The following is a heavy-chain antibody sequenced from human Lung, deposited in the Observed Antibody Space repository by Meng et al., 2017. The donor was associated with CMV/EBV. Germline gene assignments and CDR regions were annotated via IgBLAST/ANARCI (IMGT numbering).Heavy chain of an antibody. D-gene: IGHD3-16*01. Sequence: GGSXRLXCAASGFTFSSYSMNWVRQAPGKGLEWVSCISSSSSTIYYADSVKGRFTISRDNAKNSLYLQMNSLRAEDTAVYYCARAHYDYVWGSSLYYFDYXGQGTLVTVSS. V-gene: IGHV3-48*04. CDR1: GFTFSSYS. CDR3: ARAHYDYVWGSSLYYFDY. J-gene: IGHJ4*02. CDR2: ISSSSSTI.